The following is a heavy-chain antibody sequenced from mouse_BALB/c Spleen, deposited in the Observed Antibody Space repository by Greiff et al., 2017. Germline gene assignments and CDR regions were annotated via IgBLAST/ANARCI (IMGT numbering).Heavy chain of an antibody. Sequence: LEESGPGLVKPSQSLSLTCSVTGYSITSGYYWNWIRQFPGNKLEWMGYISYDGSNNYNPSLKNRISITRDTSKNQFFLKLNSVTTEDTATYYCAPGDWYFDVWGAGTTVTVSS. V-gene: IGHV3-6*02. CDR3: APGDWYFDV. CDR1: GYSITSGYY. CDR2: ISYDGSN. J-gene: IGHJ1*01.